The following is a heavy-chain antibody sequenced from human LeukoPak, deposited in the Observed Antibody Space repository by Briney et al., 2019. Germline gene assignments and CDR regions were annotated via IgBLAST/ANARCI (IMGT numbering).Heavy chain of an antibody. CDR2: IYYSGST. D-gene: IGHD5-12*01. CDR3: ARGSPSGYVGDWFDP. V-gene: IGHV4-39*07. J-gene: IGHJ5*02. CDR1: GGSISRSRYF. Sequence: SETLSLTCTVSGGSISRSRYFWGWIRQPPGKGLERVGNIYYSGSTYYNPSLKSRVTMSVDTSKNQFSLKLTSVTAADTAVYYCARGSPSGYVGDWFDPWGQGTLVIVSS.